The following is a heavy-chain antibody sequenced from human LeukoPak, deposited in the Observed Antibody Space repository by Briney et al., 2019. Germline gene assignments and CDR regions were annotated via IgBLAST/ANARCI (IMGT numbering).Heavy chain of an antibody. CDR2: IWYDGSNK. J-gene: IGHJ6*02. CDR3: AREGSYYYYYGMDV. D-gene: IGHD1-26*01. V-gene: IGHV3-33*01. CDR1: GFTFSSYG. Sequence: GRSLRPSCAASGFTFSSYGMHWVRQAPGKGLEWVAVIWYDGSNKYYADSVKGRFTISRDNSKNTLYLQMNSLRAEDTAVYYCAREGSYYYYYGMDVWGQGTTVTVSS.